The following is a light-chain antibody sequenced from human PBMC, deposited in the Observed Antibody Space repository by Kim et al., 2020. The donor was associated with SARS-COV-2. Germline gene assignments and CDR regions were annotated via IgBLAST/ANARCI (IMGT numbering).Light chain of an antibody. CDR2: DVS. V-gene: IGLV2-8*01. J-gene: IGLJ1*01. CDR1: SSDVGGDNF. CDR3: TSYAGSNTPYV. Sequence: QSVTISGTGTSSDVGGDNFVSWYQQHPGKAPKLVIYDVSKRPSGVPDRFSASKSGNTASLTVSGLQAEDEADYYCTSYAGSNTPYVFGTGTKVTVL.